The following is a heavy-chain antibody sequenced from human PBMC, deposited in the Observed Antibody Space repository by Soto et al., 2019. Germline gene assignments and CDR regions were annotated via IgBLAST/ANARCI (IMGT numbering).Heavy chain of an antibody. D-gene: IGHD3-22*01. J-gene: IGHJ4*02. CDR3: ATMKLGYYSYYFDY. V-gene: IGHV1-18*01. CDR1: GYTFTSYG. Sequence: GASVKVSCKASGYTFTSYGISCVRQAPGQGLEWMGWINAYNGNTNYAQKLQGRVTMTEDTSTDTAYMELSSLRSEDTAVYYCATMKLGYYSYYFDYWGQGTLVTVSS. CDR2: INAYNGNT.